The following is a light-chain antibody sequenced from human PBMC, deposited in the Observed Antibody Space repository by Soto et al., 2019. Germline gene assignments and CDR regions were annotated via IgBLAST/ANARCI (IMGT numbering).Light chain of an antibody. CDR2: GNS. V-gene: IGLV1-40*01. J-gene: IGLJ2*01. CDR3: QSYDSSLSGVV. CDR1: SSNIGAGYD. Sequence: QPVLTQPPSVSGAPRQRVTISCTGSSSNIGAGYDVHWYQQLPGTAPKLLIYGNSNRPSGVPDRFSGSKSGTLASLAITGXXXXXXXXYYCQSYDSSLSGVVFGGGTTLTVL.